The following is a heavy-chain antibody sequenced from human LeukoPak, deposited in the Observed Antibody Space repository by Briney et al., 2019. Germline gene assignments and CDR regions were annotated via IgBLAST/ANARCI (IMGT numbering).Heavy chain of an antibody. CDR2: IYYSGST. CDR3: ARDTTRITIFGVVLTGMDV. V-gene: IGHV4-30-4*01. CDR1: GGSISSYY. Sequence: SETLSLTCTVSGGSISSYYWSWIRQPPGKGLEWIGYIYYSGSTYYNPSLKSRVTISVDTSKNQFSLKLSSVTAADTAVYYCARDTTRITIFGVVLTGMDVWGQGTTVTVSS. J-gene: IGHJ6*02. D-gene: IGHD3-3*01.